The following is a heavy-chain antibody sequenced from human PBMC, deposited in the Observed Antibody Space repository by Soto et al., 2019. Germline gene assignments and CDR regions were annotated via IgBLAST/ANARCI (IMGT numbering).Heavy chain of an antibody. CDR2: IYHSGST. J-gene: IGHJ4*02. V-gene: IGHV4-30-2*01. D-gene: IGHD5-12*01. CDR3: ARVTATINYYFDY. Sequence: SETLSLTCAVSGGSVSSGGYSWSWIRQPPGKGLEWIGYIYHSGSTYYNPSLKSRVTISVDRSKNQFSLKLSSVTAADTAVYYRARVTATINYYFDYWGQGTLVTVSS. CDR1: GGSVSSGGYS.